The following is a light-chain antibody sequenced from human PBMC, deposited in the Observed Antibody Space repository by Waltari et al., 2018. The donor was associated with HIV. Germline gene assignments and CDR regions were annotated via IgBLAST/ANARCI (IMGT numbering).Light chain of an antibody. CDR2: NVS. Sequence: QSALTQPASVSGSPGQSITISCTGPSSDVGGFNYVSWYQHHPGKAPKLMIYNVSNRPSGVSNRFSGSKSGNTASLTISGLQAEDEADYYCSSYTSSKTVVFGGGTRLTVL. CDR3: SSYTSSKTVV. V-gene: IGLV2-14*03. CDR1: SSDVGGFNY. J-gene: IGLJ2*01.